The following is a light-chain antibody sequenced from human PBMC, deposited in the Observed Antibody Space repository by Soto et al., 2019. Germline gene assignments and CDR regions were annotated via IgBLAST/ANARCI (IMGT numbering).Light chain of an antibody. CDR2: GAS. CDR3: QQHINWPLT. Sequence: EIVMTQSPDTLSVSPGERVTLSCRATQSVSTSLAWYQQKPGQAPRLLIYGASTRATGVPARFSGSGSGTEFTLTISSLQSEDFAGYYCQQHINWPLTFGGGTKVEVK. CDR1: QSVSTS. V-gene: IGKV3-15*01. J-gene: IGKJ4*01.